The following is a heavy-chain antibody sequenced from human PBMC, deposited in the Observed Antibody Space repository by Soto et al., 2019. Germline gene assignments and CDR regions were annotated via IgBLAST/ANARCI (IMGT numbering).Heavy chain of an antibody. Sequence: QVQLVESGGGVVQPGRSLRLSCAASGFTFSSYAMHRVRQDPGKGLEWVAVISYDGSNKYYADSVKGRFTISRDNPKNTLYLQMNSLRAEDTAVYYCARPLWRDDYNWGYFDLWGRGTLVTVSS. J-gene: IGHJ2*01. CDR2: ISYDGSNK. V-gene: IGHV3-30-3*01. CDR3: ARPLWRDDYNWGYFDL. D-gene: IGHD4-4*01. CDR1: GFTFSSYA.